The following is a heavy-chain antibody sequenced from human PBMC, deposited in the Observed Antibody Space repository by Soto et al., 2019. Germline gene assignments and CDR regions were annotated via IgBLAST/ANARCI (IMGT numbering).Heavy chain of an antibody. D-gene: IGHD4-17*01. CDR1: KSIFTGYG. J-gene: IGHJ4*02. V-gene: IGHV3-30*02. Sequence: GGSLRLSCAASKSIFTGYGMHWVRQTPGKGLEWVAVIRFDGTDEHYADSVKGRFTISRDNSRDTLYLQMNSLRAEDTAVYYCAKSYFGDYDHRLIFDNWGQGTLVTVSS. CDR3: AKSYFGDYDHRLIFDN. CDR2: IRFDGTDE.